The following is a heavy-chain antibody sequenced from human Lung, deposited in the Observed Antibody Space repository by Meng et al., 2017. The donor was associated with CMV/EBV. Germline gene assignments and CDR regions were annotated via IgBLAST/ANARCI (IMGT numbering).Heavy chain of an antibody. CDR2: IYYSGST. V-gene: IGHV4-61*01. CDR3: ARDALSRGYCSSTSCYRANWFAP. J-gene: IGHJ5*02. D-gene: IGHD2-2*02. CDR1: GGSVSSGSYY. Sequence: SXTLSLXCTVSGGSVSSGSYYWSWIRQPPGKGLEWIGYIYYSGSTNYNPSLKSRVTISVDTSKNQFSLKLSSVTAADTAVYYCARDALSRGYCSSTSCYRANWFAPWXQGTLVTVSS.